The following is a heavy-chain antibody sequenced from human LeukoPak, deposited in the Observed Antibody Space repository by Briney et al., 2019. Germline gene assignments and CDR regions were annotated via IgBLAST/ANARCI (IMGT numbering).Heavy chain of an antibody. CDR3: AKADGSGWYGLDY. J-gene: IGHJ4*02. V-gene: IGHV3-30*18. Sequence: GGSLRLSCAASGFTFSSYGMHWVRQAPGKGLEWVAVISYDGSNKYYADSVKGRFTISRDNYKNTLYLQMNSLRAEDTAVYYCAKADGSGWYGLDYWGQGTLVTVSS. D-gene: IGHD6-19*01. CDR1: GFTFSSYG. CDR2: ISYDGSNK.